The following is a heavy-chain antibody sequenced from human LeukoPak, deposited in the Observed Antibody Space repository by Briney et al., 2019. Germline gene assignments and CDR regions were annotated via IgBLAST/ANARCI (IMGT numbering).Heavy chain of an antibody. D-gene: IGHD6-13*01. Sequence: SETLSLTCTVSGGSISPYYWTWIRQPPGKGLEWIGYIYYNGNTNYNPSLKSRIAISVDTSKNQFSLRLKSVTAADTAMYYCARGPLSSRTTWTWFDPWGQGTLVTVSS. CDR2: IYYNGNT. CDR1: GGSISPYY. V-gene: IGHV4-59*01. CDR3: ARGPLSSRTTWTWFDP. J-gene: IGHJ5*02.